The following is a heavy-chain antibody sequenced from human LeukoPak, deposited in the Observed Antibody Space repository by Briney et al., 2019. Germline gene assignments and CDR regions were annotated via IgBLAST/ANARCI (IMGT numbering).Heavy chain of an antibody. CDR2: IKQDGSEK. J-gene: IGHJ4*02. Sequence: GGSLRLSCAASGFTFTSYWMSWVRQAPGKGLEWVANIKQDGSEKHYVDSVKGRFTISRDNTKNSLYLQMNSLRDEDTAVYYCARPSSLDGSGRYYIDYWGQGTLVTVSS. CDR3: ARPSSLDGSGRYYIDY. D-gene: IGHD3-10*01. CDR1: GFTFTSYW. V-gene: IGHV3-7*01.